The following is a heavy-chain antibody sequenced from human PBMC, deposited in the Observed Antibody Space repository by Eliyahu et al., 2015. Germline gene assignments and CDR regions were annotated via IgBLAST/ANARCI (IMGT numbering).Heavy chain of an antibody. CDR1: GFXFNDYW. CDR2: VKQDGSET. D-gene: IGHD3-10*02. V-gene: IGHV3-7*01. J-gene: IGHJ4*02. CDR3: ARHTHYVLDF. Sequence: EVQLVESGGGLVQPGGSLRLSCAASGFXFNDYWLTWVRQAPGKGLEWVANVKQDGSETYVDSVKGRFTISRDNAQRSISLQMNSLRAEDTAVYYCARHTHYVLDFWGQGALVTVSS.